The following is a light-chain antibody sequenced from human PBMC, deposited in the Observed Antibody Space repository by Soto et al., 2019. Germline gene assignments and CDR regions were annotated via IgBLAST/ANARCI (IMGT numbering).Light chain of an antibody. J-gene: IGKJ1*01. CDR1: KNINTW. V-gene: IGKV1-5*01. Sequence: IHITQSPSTLSASVGDRVTITCRASKNINTWVAWYQQKPGKAPKLLIYDASSLQSGVPSRFSGSGSGTDFTLTIRSLQPEDFATYYCQQSHSIPLTFGQGTKVDI. CDR3: QQSHSIPLT. CDR2: DAS.